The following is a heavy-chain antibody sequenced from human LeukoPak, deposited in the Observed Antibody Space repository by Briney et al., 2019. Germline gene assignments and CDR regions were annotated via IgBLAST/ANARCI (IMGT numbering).Heavy chain of an antibody. CDR3: ARHSSSWYLRWFDP. CDR2: IYYSGST. CDR1: GVSISSSSYY. J-gene: IGHJ5*02. V-gene: IGHV4-39*01. Sequence: PSETLSLTCTVSGVSISSSSYYWGWLRQPPGKGLEWIGSIYYSGSTYYNPSLKSRVTISVDTSKNQFSLKLSSVTAADTAVYYCARHSSSWYLRWFDPWGQGTLVTVSS. D-gene: IGHD6-13*01.